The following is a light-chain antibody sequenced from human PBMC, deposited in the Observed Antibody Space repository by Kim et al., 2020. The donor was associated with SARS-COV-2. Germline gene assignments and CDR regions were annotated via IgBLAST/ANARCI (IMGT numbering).Light chain of an antibody. CDR3: QVWDSSSDHVV. J-gene: IGLJ2*01. CDR1: NIGSKS. Sequence: SYELTQPPSVSVAPGKTARITCGGNNIGSKSVHWYQQKPGQAPVLVIYYDSDRPSGIPERFSGSNSGNTATLTISRAEAGDEADYYCQVWDSSSDHVVFGGGTKLTVL. V-gene: IGLV3-21*04. CDR2: YDS.